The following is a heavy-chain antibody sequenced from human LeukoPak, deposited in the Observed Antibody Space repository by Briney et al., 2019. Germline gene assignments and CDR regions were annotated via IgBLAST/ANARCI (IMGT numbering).Heavy chain of an antibody. Sequence: GGSLRLSCAASGFTVSNYDMSWVRQAPGKGLEWVSSISGSGGSTYYADSVKGRFTISRDNSKNTLYLQMNSLRAEDTAVYYCAKTDWLRQNNYYYYMDVWGKGTTVTISS. CDR3: AKTDWLRQNNYYYYMDV. CDR2: ISGSGGST. CDR1: GFTVSNYD. D-gene: IGHD3-9*01. V-gene: IGHV3-23*01. J-gene: IGHJ6*03.